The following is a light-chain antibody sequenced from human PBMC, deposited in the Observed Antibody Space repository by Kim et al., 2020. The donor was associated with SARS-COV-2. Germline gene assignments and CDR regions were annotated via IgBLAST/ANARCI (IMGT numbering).Light chain of an antibody. CDR3: QQYGSSPYT. Sequence: LSPGERASLACRASQSIASSYLAWYQQKPGQTPRLLIYGTSNRATGIPDRFSGSGSGTDFTLTISRLEPEDFAVYYCQQYGSSPYTFGQGTKLEI. J-gene: IGKJ2*01. CDR1: QSIASSY. CDR2: GTS. V-gene: IGKV3-20*01.